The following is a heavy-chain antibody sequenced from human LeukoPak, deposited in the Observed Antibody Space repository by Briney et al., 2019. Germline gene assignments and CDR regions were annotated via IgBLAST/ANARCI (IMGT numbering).Heavy chain of an antibody. CDR1: GFTFSSYG. D-gene: IGHD6-19*01. Sequence: GGSLRLSCAASGFTFSSYGMHWVRQPPGKGLEWVAVISYDGSNKYYADSVKGRFTVSRDHSKYTLYLEMNSLRVEDTAVYYCARGGSGWYFDYWGQGTLVTVSS. CDR2: ISYDGSNK. J-gene: IGHJ4*02. CDR3: ARGGSGWYFDY. V-gene: IGHV3-30*03.